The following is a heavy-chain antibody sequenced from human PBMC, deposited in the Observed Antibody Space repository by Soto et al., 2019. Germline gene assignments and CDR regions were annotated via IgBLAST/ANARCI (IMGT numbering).Heavy chain of an antibody. Sequence: EVQLVESGGGLVKPGGSLRLSCAASGFTFSSYSMNWVRQAPGKGLEWVSSISSSSRYIYYADSVKGRFTIARDNAKNSLYLQMNSLRAEDTAVYYCARPLITMVRGVSDYWGQGTLVTVSS. V-gene: IGHV3-21*01. D-gene: IGHD3-10*01. CDR1: GFTFSSYS. CDR2: ISSSSRYI. CDR3: ARPLITMVRGVSDY. J-gene: IGHJ4*02.